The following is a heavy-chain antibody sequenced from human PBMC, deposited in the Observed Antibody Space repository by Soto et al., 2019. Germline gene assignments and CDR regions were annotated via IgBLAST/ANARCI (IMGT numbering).Heavy chain of an antibody. J-gene: IGHJ2*01. V-gene: IGHV3-9*01. CDR2: ISWNSGSL. D-gene: IGHD2-15*01. CDR3: AKVADCSDGGCWRWYFDL. CDR1: GFTFDDYA. Sequence: EVQLVESGGGLVQPGRSLRLSCAASGFTFDDYAMHWVRQAPGKGLEWVSGISWNSGSLDYADSVKGRFTISRDNTKNSLYLQMSGLRSEDTALYYCAKVADCSDGGCWRWYFDLWGRGTLVTVSS.